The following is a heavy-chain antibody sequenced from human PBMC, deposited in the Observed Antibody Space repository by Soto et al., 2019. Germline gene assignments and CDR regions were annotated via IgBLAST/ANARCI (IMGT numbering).Heavy chain of an antibody. V-gene: IGHV1-24*01. CDR1: GYTLTELS. J-gene: IGHJ4*02. CDR2: FDPEDGET. CDR3: ATWPTTVVTGGFDS. Sequence: ASVKVSCKVSGYTLTELSMHWVRQAPGKGLEWMGGFDPEDGETIYAQKFQGRVTMTEDTSTDTAYMELSSLRSEDTAVYYCATWPTTVVTGGFDSWGQGTLVPVSS. D-gene: IGHD4-17*01.